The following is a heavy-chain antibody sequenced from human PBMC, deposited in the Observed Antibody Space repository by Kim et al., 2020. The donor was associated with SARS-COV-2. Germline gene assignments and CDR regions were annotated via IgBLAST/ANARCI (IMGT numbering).Heavy chain of an antibody. V-gene: IGHV1-69*13. Sequence: SVKVSCKASGGTFSSYAISWVRQAPGQGLEWMGGIIPIFGTANYAQKFQGRVTITADESTSTAYMELSSLRSEDTAVYCCARRGSSSWYSWRFDPWGQGTLVTVSS. CDR3: ARRGSSSWYSWRFDP. CDR2: IIPIFGTA. D-gene: IGHD6-13*01. CDR1: GGTFSSYA. J-gene: IGHJ5*02.